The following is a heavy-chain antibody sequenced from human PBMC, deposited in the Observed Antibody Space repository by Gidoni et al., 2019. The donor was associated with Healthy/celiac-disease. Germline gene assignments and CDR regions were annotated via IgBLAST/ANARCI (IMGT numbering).Heavy chain of an antibody. CDR3: ASVTLARYYFDY. CDR2: SYYSGST. Sequence: QVQLQESGPGLVKPSQTRSLTCTVSGGSISSGGYDWSWIRKHPGKGLEWIGYSYYSGSTYYNPALKSRVTISVDTSKNQFSLKLSSVTAADTAVYYCASVTLARYYFDYWGQGTLVTVSS. V-gene: IGHV4-31*03. D-gene: IGHD2-21*02. CDR1: GGSISSGGYD. J-gene: IGHJ4*02.